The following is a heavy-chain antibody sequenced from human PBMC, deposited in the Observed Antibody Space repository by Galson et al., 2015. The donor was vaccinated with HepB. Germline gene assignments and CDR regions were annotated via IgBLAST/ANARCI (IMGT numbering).Heavy chain of an antibody. J-gene: IGHJ5*02. D-gene: IGHD2-2*01. CDR1: GGSFSDYY. CDR3: ARASTYQLLP. V-gene: IGHV4-34*01. CDR2: INHSGST. Sequence: SETLSLTCAVYGGSFSDYYWSWIRQPPGKGLEWIGEINHSGSTNYNPSLKSRVTISVDTSKNQFSLKLSSVTAADTAVYYCARASTYQLLPWGQGTLVTVSS.